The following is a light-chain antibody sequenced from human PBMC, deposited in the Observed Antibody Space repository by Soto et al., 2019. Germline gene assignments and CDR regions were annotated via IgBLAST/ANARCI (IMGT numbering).Light chain of an antibody. CDR1: SSDVGAYDY. CDR2: DVN. J-gene: IGLJ2*01. CDR3: SSYTRSSSVV. Sequence: QSALTQPASVSGSPGQSITISCTGTSSDVGAYDYVSWYQQHPGKVPKLMVFDVNTRPAGVSSRFSGSKSGNTASLTISGLQAEDEADYYCSSYTRSSSVVFGGGTKLTVL. V-gene: IGLV2-14*03.